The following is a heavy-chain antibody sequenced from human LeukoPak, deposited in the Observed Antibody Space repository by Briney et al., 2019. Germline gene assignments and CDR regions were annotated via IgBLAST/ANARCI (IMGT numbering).Heavy chain of an antibody. Sequence: PGGSLRLSCTASGFTFGDYAMSWFRQAPGKGLEWVGFIRSKAYGGTTEYAVSVKGRFTISRDDSKSIAYLQMNSLKTEDTAVYYCTRVTSYDYVWGSYRPDYWGQGTLVTVSS. V-gene: IGHV3-49*03. CDR1: GFTFGDYA. CDR3: TRVTSYDYVWGSYRPDY. J-gene: IGHJ4*02. CDR2: IRSKAYGGTT. D-gene: IGHD3-16*02.